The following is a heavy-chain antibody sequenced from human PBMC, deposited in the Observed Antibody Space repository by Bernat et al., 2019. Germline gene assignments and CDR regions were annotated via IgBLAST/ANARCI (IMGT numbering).Heavy chain of an antibody. D-gene: IGHD4-17*01. J-gene: IGHJ4*02. Sequence: QVQLVESGGGVVQPGRSLRLSCAASGFTFSSYGMHWVRQAPGKGLEWVAVIWYDGSNKYYADYVKGRFTISRDNSKNTLYLQMNSLRAEDTAVYYCARDKAYGVFDYWGQGTLVTVSS. CDR3: ARDKAYGVFDY. V-gene: IGHV3-33*01. CDR2: IWYDGSNK. CDR1: GFTFSSYG.